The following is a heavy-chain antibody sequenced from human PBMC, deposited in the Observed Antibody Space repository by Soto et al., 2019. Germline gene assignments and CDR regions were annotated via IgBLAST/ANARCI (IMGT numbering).Heavy chain of an antibody. CDR3: VSNYEENWFDP. CDR2: IYYSGST. J-gene: IGHJ5*02. V-gene: IGHV4-39*01. D-gene: IGHD4-4*01. Sequence: SETLSLTCTVSGGSISSSSYYWGWIRQPPGKGLEWIGSIYYSGSTYYNPSLKSRVTISVDTSKNQFSLKLSSVTAADTTVYYCVSNYEENWFDPWGQGTLVTVSS. CDR1: GGSISSSSYY.